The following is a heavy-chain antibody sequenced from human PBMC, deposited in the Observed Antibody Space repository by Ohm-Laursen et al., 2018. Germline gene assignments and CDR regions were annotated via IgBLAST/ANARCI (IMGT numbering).Heavy chain of an antibody. CDR1: GFTFNNFG. CDR3: AKVYYCSGGSCYSWELTNGFDI. Sequence: GSLRLSCAASGFTFNNFGMNWVRQAPGKGLEWVSGISGSGSRTYYADSVKGRFTISRDNSKNTMHLQMNSLRAEDTAVYYCAKVYYCSGGSCYSWELTNGFDIWGQGTMVTVSS. CDR2: ISGSGSRT. J-gene: IGHJ3*02. V-gene: IGHV3-23*01. D-gene: IGHD2-15*01.